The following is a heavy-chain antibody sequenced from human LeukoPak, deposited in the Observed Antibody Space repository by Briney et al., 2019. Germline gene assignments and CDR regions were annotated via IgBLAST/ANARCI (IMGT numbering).Heavy chain of an antibody. CDR3: AKDLAGSGSYSFDY. D-gene: IGHD1-26*01. J-gene: IGHJ4*02. Sequence: GGSLRLSCAASGFTFATYAMSWVRQPPGKGLEWVSSISGSADITYYADSVKGRFTISRDNSKNTLYLQMNSLSAEDTAVYYCAKDLAGSGSYSFDYWGQGTLVTVSS. V-gene: IGHV3-23*01. CDR2: ISGSADIT. CDR1: GFTFATYA.